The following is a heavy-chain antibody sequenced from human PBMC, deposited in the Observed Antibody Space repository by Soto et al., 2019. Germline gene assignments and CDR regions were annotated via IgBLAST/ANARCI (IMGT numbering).Heavy chain of an antibody. Sequence: CSLRLSFAASGFTLTSDSMNLVGHAPVNLLEWVSSISSTTNYIYYGDSMKGRFTISRDNAKNSLYLEMNSLRAEDTAVYYCARESEDLTSNFDYWGQGTLVTVSS. CDR3: ARESEDLTSNFDY. CDR1: GFTLTSDS. V-gene: IGHV3-21*06. CDR2: ISSTTNYI. J-gene: IGHJ4*02.